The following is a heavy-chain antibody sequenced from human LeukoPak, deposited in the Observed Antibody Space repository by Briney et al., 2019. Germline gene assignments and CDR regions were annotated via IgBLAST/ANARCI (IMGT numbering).Heavy chain of an antibody. CDR3: VRDGGVSGYDLLDY. D-gene: IGHD5-12*01. Sequence: GGSLRLSCAASGFTFSNYWMSWVRHAPGKGLEWVAHINQDGSEEHYMDSVKARFIISRDNAKNSLSLQMDSLRAEDTAVYYCVRDGGVSGYDLLDYWGQGTLVTVSS. J-gene: IGHJ4*02. CDR1: GFTFSNYW. CDR2: INQDGSEE. V-gene: IGHV3-7*01.